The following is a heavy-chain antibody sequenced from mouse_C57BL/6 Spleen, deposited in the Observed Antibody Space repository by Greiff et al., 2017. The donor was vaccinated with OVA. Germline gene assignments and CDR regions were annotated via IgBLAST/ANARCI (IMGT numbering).Heavy chain of an antibody. CDR1: GYTFTDYY. J-gene: IGHJ3*01. CDR2: INPNNGGT. Sequence: EVQLQQSGPELVKPGASVKISCKASGYTFTDYYMNWVKQSHGKSLEWIGDINPNNGGTSYNQKFKGKATLTVDKSSSTAYMELRSLTSEDSAVYYCASEGRNWDEEAYWGQGTLVTVSA. CDR3: ASEGRNWDEEAY. D-gene: IGHD4-1*01. V-gene: IGHV1-26*01.